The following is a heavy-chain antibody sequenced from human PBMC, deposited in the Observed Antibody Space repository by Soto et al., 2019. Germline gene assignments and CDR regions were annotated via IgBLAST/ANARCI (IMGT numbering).Heavy chain of an antibody. D-gene: IGHD1-26*01. Sequence: QVPLVESGGGVVQPGRSLRLSCAASGFTFSSYGMHWVRQAPGKGLEWVAVISYDGSNKYYADSVKGRFTISRDNSTNTLYLQMTSLRAEDTAVYYCAKDRGIVGATPHYWGQGTRVTVSS. V-gene: IGHV3-30*18. CDR1: GFTFSSYG. CDR2: ISYDGSNK. J-gene: IGHJ4*02. CDR3: AKDRGIVGATPHY.